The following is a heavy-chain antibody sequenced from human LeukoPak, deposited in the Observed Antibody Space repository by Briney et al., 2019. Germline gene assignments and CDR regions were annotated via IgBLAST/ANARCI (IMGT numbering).Heavy chain of an antibody. CDR2: ISYDGSNK. CDR3: ARDLRYYMDV. J-gene: IGHJ6*03. Sequence: GGSLRLSCAASGFTFSSYAMHWVRQAPGKGLEWVAVISYDGSNKYYADSVKGRFTISRDNSKNTLYLQMNSLRAEDTAVYYCARDLRYYMDVWGKGTTVTVSS. CDR1: GFTFSSYA. V-gene: IGHV3-30*04.